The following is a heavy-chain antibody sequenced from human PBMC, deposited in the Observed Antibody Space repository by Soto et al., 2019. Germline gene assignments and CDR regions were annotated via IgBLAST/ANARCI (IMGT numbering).Heavy chain of an antibody. D-gene: IGHD3-10*01. CDR2: VYSRGGT. Sequence: SETLSLTCAVSGDSIGSTGFFWGWIRQPPGKGLDWIGSVYSRGGTYYNPSLKSRVTISVDTSKNQFSLKLSSVAAADTAVYYCARHFPIHDNTGSYQYYFDFWGQGALVTVSS. CDR1: GDSIGSTGFF. J-gene: IGHJ4*02. CDR3: ARHFPIHDNTGSYQYYFDF. V-gene: IGHV4-39*01.